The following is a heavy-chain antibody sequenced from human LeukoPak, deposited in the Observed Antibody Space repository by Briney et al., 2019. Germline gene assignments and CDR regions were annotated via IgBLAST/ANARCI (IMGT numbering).Heavy chain of an antibody. V-gene: IGHV3-30*18. D-gene: IGHD6-19*01. CDR1: GFTFSSYG. CDR3: AKDSMRSGWYGAFDI. J-gene: IGHJ3*02. Sequence: PGGSLRLSCAASGFTFSSYGMHWVRQAPGKGLEWVAVISYDGSNKYYADSVKGRFTISRDNSKNTLYLQMNSLRAEDTAVYYCAKDSMRSGWYGAFDIWGQGTMVTVSS. CDR2: ISYDGSNK.